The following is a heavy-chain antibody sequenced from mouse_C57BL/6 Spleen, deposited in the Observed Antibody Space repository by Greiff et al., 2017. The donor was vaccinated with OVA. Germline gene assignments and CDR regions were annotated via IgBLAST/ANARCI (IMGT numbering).Heavy chain of an antibody. CDR3: ARGNWEGNY. Sequence: VQLQQPGAELVMPGASVKLSCKASGYTFTSYWMHWVKQRPGQGLEWIGEIDPSDSYTNYNQKFKGKSTLTVDKSSSTAYMQLSSLTSEDSAVYYCARGNWEGNYWGQGTLVTVSA. J-gene: IGHJ3*01. V-gene: IGHV1-69*01. D-gene: IGHD4-1*01. CDR1: GYTFTSYW. CDR2: IDPSDSYT.